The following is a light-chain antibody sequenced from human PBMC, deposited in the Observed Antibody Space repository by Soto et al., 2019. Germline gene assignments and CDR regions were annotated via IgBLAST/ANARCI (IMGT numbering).Light chain of an antibody. Sequence: QSALTQPPSASGSPGQSVTISCTGTSSDVGGYNYVSWYQHHPGKAPKLMIYEVSKRPSRVPDRFSGSKSGNTASLTVSGLQAEDEADYYCSAYAGTNIVFGGGTQLTVL. CDR2: EVS. J-gene: IGLJ2*01. CDR1: SSDVGGYNY. CDR3: SAYAGTNIV. V-gene: IGLV2-8*01.